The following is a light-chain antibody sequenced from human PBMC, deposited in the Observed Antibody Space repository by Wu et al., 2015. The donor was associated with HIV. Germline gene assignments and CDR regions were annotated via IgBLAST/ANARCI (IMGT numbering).Light chain of an antibody. CDR3: QQYHNWQT. Sequence: EIVMTQSPATLSVSPGERATLFCRASQSISSKLVWYQQRPGQAPRLLIYDASTRATDIPARFSGSGSGTEFTLTISGMQSEDFAVYYCQQYHNWQTFGQGTKVEIK. CDR2: DAS. CDR1: QSISSK. V-gene: IGKV3-15*01. J-gene: IGKJ1*01.